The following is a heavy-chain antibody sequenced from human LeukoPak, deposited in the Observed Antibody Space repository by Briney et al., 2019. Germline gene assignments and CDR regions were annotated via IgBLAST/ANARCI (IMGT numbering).Heavy chain of an antibody. J-gene: IGHJ3*02. CDR2: IYYSGNT. V-gene: IGHV4-61*01. CDR1: GGSASSGTYY. CDR3: TRSTNLEAFDI. D-gene: IGHD2-8*01. Sequence: SETLSLTCTVSGGSASSGTYYWSWIRQPPGKGLEWIGYIYYSGNTNYNPSLKSRVTISVDTSKNQCSLKLSSVTTADTAVYYCTRSTNLEAFDIWGQGTMVTVSS.